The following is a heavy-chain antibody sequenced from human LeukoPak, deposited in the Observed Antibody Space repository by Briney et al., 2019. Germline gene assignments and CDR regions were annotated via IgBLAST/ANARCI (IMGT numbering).Heavy chain of an antibody. CDR1: GGSISSSSYY. D-gene: IGHD3-22*01. CDR2: IYYSGST. CDR3: ARSYGLKYYYDSSGRVYFDY. Sequence: SETLSLTCTVSGGSISSSSYYWGWIRQPPGKGLEWIGSIYYSGSTYYNPSLKSRVTISVDTSKNQFSLKLSSVTAADTAVYYCARSYGLKYYYDSSGRVYFDYWGQGTLVTVSS. J-gene: IGHJ4*02. V-gene: IGHV4-39*07.